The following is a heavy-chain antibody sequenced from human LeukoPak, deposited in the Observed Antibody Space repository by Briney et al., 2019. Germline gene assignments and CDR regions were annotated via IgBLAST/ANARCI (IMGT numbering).Heavy chain of an antibody. Sequence: ASVKVSCKASGYTFTSYGISWVRQAPGQGLEWMGWISAYNGNTNYAQKLQGRVTMTTDTSKSTAYMELRSVRSDDTAVYYGSRGGNAFDIWGQGTMVTVSS. V-gene: IGHV1-18*01. CDR1: GYTFTSYG. CDR2: ISAYNGNT. CDR3: SRGGNAFDI. J-gene: IGHJ3*02.